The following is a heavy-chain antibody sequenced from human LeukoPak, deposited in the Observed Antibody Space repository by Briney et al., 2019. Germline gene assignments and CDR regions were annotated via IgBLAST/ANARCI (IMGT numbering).Heavy chain of an antibody. J-gene: IGHJ6*02. V-gene: IGHV1-69*13. D-gene: IGHD2-15*01. CDR2: IIPIFGTA. Sequence: ASVKVSCKASGGTFSSYAISWVRQAPGQGLEWMGGIIPIFGTANYAQKFQGRVTITADESTSTAYMELSSLRSEDTAVYYCAAPQSRISSYYYVWTSGAKGPRSPSP. CDR3: AAPQSRISSYYYVWTS. CDR1: GGTFSSYA.